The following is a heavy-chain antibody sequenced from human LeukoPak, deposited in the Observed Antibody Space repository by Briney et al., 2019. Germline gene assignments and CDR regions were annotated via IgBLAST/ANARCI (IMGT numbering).Heavy chain of an antibody. D-gene: IGHD2/OR15-2a*01. CDR2: ITTSSSYI. V-gene: IGHV3-21*01. Sequence: PGRSLRLSCAASGFTFSSYWMHWVRQAPGKGLEWVSCITTSSSYIYDADSVKGRFTISRDNAKDSLYLQMNSLRAEDTAVYYCTRQEYSTFDYWGQGTLVTVSS. CDR3: TRQEYSTFDY. CDR1: GFTFSSYW. J-gene: IGHJ4*02.